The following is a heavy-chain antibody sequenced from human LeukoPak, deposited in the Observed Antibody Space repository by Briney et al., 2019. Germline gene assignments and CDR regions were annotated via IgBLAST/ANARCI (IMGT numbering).Heavy chain of an antibody. D-gene: IGHD3-10*01. CDR1: GYSISSGYY. Sequence: SETLSLTCAVSGYSISSGYYWGWIRQPPGKGLEWIGSIYHSGSTYYNPSLKSRVTISVDTSKNQFSLKLSSVTAADTAVYYCAREDTMVRGVIKNDAFDIWGQGTMVTVSS. CDR3: AREDTMVRGVIKNDAFDI. J-gene: IGHJ3*02. CDR2: IYHSGST. V-gene: IGHV4-38-2*02.